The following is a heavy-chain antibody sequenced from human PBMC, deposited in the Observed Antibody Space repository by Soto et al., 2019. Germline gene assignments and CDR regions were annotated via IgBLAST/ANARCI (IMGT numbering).Heavy chain of an antibody. D-gene: IGHD5-18*01. CDR1: GFTFSNHW. CDR3: ARGIQNSYGMDV. CDR2: VNSDGSNT. Sequence: GGSLRLSCAAAGFTFSNHWMHWVRQAPGKGLVWVSRVNSDGSNTFFADSVRGRFTISRDNAKNTVYLEMNSLRGEDTAVYYCARGIQNSYGMDVWGQGTTVTVSS. V-gene: IGHV3-74*01. J-gene: IGHJ6*02.